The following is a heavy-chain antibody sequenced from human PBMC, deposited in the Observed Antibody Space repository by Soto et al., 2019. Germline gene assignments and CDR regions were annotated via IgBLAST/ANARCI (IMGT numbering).Heavy chain of an antibody. CDR1: GGSMNYYY. CDR3: ARYSPPKKAYDSNPGWFDP. CDR2: VSHTGST. D-gene: IGHD3-22*01. J-gene: IGHJ5*02. V-gene: IGHV4-59*03. Sequence: SSETLSLTCSVSGGSMNYYYWTWIRQSPGKGLEWIGSVSHTGSTTYSPSLKSRVVISLDTSRNQFSLTLSSVTAADTAVYFCARYSPPKKAYDSNPGWFDPWGQGTLVT.